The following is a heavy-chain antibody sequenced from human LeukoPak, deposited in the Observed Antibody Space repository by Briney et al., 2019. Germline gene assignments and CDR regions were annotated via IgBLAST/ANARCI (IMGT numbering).Heavy chain of an antibody. V-gene: IGHV1-46*01. J-gene: IGHJ4*02. CDR1: GYTFTSYY. CDR2: INPSGGST. CDR3: ARVEMDSGSPFLFDY. D-gene: IGHD1-26*01. Sequence: ASVKVSCKASGYTFTSYYMHWVRQAPGQGLEWMGIINPSGGSTSYAQKFQGRVTMTRDTSTSTVYMELSSLRSEDTAVYYCARVEMDSGSPFLFDYWGQGTLVTVSS.